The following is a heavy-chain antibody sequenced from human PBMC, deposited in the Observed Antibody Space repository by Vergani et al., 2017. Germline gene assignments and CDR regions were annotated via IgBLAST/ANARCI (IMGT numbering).Heavy chain of an antibody. CDR1: GFTFSSSW. CDR3: ARSGGKYEGVSP. J-gene: IGHJ5*02. CDR2: IKQDGSEK. Sequence: EVQLVESGGGLVQPGGSLRLSCAASGFTFSSSWMSWVRQAPGKGLEWVANIKQDGSEKYYVDSVKGRFTISRDNAKNSLYLQMNSLRAEDTAVSYCARSGGKYEGVSPWGQGTLVTVSS. D-gene: IGHD1-26*01. V-gene: IGHV3-7*01.